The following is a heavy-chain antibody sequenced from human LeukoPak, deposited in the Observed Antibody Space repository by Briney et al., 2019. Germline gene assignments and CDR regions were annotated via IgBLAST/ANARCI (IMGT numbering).Heavy chain of an antibody. CDR3: ARVVPAAKHPGGDV. V-gene: IGHV3-30-3*01. J-gene: IGHJ6*02. D-gene: IGHD2-2*01. CDR1: AFTFSSYA. Sequence: GGSLRLSCAASAFTFSSYAMHWVRQAPGKGLEWVAVISYDGGNKYYADSVKGRFTISRDNSRNTLYLQMNSLRTEDTAIYYCARVVPAAKHPGGDVWGQGTTVTVSS. CDR2: ISYDGGNK.